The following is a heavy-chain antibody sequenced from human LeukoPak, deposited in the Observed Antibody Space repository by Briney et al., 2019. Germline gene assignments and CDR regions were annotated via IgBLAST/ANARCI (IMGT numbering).Heavy chain of an antibody. CDR1: GGSISSYY. Sequence: SETLSLTCSVSGGSISSYYWTWIRQPPGKGLEWIGYIYYSGSTNYNPSLKSRVTISVDTSKNQFSLKLSSVTAADTAVYYCARLISDSSSWQYYYYYYGMDVWGQGTTVTVSS. J-gene: IGHJ6*02. V-gene: IGHV4-59*08. CDR3: ARLISDSSSWQYYYYYYGMDV. CDR2: IYYSGST. D-gene: IGHD6-13*01.